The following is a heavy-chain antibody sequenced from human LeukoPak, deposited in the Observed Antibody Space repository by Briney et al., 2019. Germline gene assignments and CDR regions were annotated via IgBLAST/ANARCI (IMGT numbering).Heavy chain of an antibody. CDR3: AREAEDSSGYYHPFDY. Sequence: GGSLRLSCAASGFTFSDTWMHWVRQVPGKGLVWVSRIRGDGSDARYAESVKGRFTISRDNAKNTLYLQMNSLRAEDTAVYYCAREAEDSSGYYHPFDYWGQGTLVTVSS. CDR1: GFTFSDTW. CDR2: IRGDGSDA. J-gene: IGHJ4*02. V-gene: IGHV3-74*01. D-gene: IGHD3-22*01.